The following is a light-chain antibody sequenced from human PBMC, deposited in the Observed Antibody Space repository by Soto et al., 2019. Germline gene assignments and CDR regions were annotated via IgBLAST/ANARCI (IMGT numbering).Light chain of an antibody. CDR1: QSISSW. CDR3: QQYNSYPLT. CDR2: KSS. J-gene: IGKJ4*01. Sequence: DMQMTHAPSTLSASVLDRFTTTCLASQSISSWLAWYQQKPGKAPKLLICKSSSLESGVPSRFSGSGSGTEFTLTISSLQPDDFATYYCQQYNSYPLTFGGGTKVDIK. V-gene: IGKV1-5*03.